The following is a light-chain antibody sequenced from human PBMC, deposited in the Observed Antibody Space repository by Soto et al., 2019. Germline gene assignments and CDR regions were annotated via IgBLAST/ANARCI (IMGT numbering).Light chain of an antibody. J-gene: IGKJ1*01. CDR1: QYIGRY. V-gene: IGKV1-17*01. CDR3: QQLNSYPRT. CDR2: AAS. Sequence: DIQMTQSPSSLSASVGARVTITCRAGQYIGRYLNWYQQKPGKAPKLLIYAASSLHSGVPSRFSGSGSGTDFTLTISSLQPEDFATYYCQQLNSYPRTFGQGTKVDIK.